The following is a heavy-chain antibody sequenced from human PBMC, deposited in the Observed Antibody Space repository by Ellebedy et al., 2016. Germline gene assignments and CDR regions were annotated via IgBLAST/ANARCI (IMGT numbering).Heavy chain of an antibody. CDR3: AKGDNTWEYYIDY. V-gene: IGHV3-23*01. Sequence: GESLKISXEASGFSFDGLAMHWVRQAPGKGLQWVSSISGNGAVTYYADSAKGRFSISRDNSKNTVYLQMHSLRPDDTALYYCAKGDNTWEYYIDYWGQGALVTVSS. CDR2: ISGNGAVT. J-gene: IGHJ4*02. CDR1: GFSFDGLA. D-gene: IGHD2/OR15-2a*01.